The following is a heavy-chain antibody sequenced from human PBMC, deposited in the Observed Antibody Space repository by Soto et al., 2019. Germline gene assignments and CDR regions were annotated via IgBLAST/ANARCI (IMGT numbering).Heavy chain of an antibody. CDR3: ARVPHIRGQLAPFDY. D-gene: IGHD6-6*01. Sequence: QVQLVQSGAEVKKPGASVKVSCKASGYTFTSYGISWVRQAPGQGLEWMGWIGAYNGNTNYAQKLLGRVTMTTDTSTSTAYMELRSLRSDDTAVYYCARVPHIRGQLAPFDYWGQGTLVTVSS. CDR1: GYTFTSYG. CDR2: IGAYNGNT. V-gene: IGHV1-18*01. J-gene: IGHJ4*02.